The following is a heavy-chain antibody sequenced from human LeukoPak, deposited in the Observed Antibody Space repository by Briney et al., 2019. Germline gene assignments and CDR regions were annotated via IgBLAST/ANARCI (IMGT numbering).Heavy chain of an antibody. D-gene: IGHD5-18*01. Sequence: GRSLRLSCAASGFTFSSYAMHWVRQAPGKGLEWVAVISYDGSNKYYADSVKGRFTISRDNSKNTLYLQMNSLSAEDTAVYYCARDTLTMVTNAFDMWGQGTMVTVSS. CDR3: ARDTLTMVTNAFDM. V-gene: IGHV3-30*04. CDR1: GFTFSSYA. J-gene: IGHJ3*02. CDR2: ISYDGSNK.